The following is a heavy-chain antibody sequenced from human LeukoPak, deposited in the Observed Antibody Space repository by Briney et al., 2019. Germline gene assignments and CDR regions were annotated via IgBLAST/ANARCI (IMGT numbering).Heavy chain of an antibody. D-gene: IGHD4-17*01. V-gene: IGHV4-34*01. CDR3: ARVRAYGDDY. J-gene: IGHJ4*02. CDR2: INHSGST. CDR1: GGSFSGYY. Sequence: PSETLSLTCAVYGGSFSGYYWSWIRQPPGKGLEWIGEINHSGSTNYNPSLKSRVTISVGTSKNQFSLELSSVTAADTAVYYCARVRAYGDDYWGQGTLVTVSS.